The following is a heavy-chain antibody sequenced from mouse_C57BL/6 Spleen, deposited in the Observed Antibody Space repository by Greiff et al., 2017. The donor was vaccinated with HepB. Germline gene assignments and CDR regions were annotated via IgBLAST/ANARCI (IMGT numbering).Heavy chain of an antibody. J-gene: IGHJ2*01. CDR3: ARRDGSSRAGFDY. V-gene: IGHV1-80*01. CDR2: IYPGDGDT. Sequence: QVQLKESGAELVKPGASVKISCKASGYAFSSYWMNWVKQRPGKGLEWIGQIYPGDGDTNYNGKFKGKATLTADKSSSTAYMQLSSLTSEDSAVYVCARRDGSSRAGFDYWGQGTTLTVSS. D-gene: IGHD1-1*01. CDR1: GYAFSSYW.